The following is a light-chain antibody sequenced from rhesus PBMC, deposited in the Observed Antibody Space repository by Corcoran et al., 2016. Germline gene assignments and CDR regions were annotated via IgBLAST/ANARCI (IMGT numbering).Light chain of an antibody. V-gene: IGKV1-74*01. CDR2: AAS. Sequence: DIQMTQSPSSLSASVGDRVTITCRASENVNNYLHWYQQNTGKTPKLLIYAASTLQSGVPSRFSGSGSGTDYTFTISSLQPKDVATYYCQRSYGTPLTFGGGTKVAIK. CDR1: ENVNNY. CDR3: QRSYGTPLT. J-gene: IGKJ4*01.